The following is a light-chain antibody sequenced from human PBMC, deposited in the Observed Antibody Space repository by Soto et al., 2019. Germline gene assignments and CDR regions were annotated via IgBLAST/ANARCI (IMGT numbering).Light chain of an antibody. J-gene: IGLJ2*01. Sequence: HSVLTQPPSVSAVPGQKVTISCSGSNSNIGNNYVSWYQQLPGTAPKLLIYDNNKRPSGIPDRFSGSKSGTSATLGITGLQTGDEADYYCGAWDDSLSAVFGGGTKVTVL. CDR3: GAWDDSLSAV. CDR1: NSNIGNNY. V-gene: IGLV1-51*01. CDR2: DNN.